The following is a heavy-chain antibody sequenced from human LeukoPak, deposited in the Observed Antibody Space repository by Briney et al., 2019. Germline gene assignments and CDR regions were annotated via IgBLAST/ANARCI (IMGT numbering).Heavy chain of an antibody. CDR2: ILHIFGTG. V-gene: IGHV1-69*06. CDR1: GGTFSSYA. CDR3: ARDIAGTGPSKGGY. D-gene: IGHD6-19*01. J-gene: IGHJ4*02. Sequence: SVNVSRKACGGTFSSYAISWVRQPPGKAREGVGGILHIFGTGNYAQKFQDRLMNNADKSTSTASMELSSLRAEDTAVYDCARDIAGTGPSKGGYWGQGTLVTVS.